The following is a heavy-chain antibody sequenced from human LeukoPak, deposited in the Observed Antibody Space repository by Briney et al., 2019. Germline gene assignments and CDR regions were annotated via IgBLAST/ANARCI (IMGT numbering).Heavy chain of an antibody. CDR2: INHSGSI. CDR3: ARGLTVAFDY. J-gene: IGHJ4*02. CDR1: GGSFSGYY. Sequence: SETLSLTCAVYGGSFSGYYWSWIRQPPGKGLEWIGEINHSGSINYNPSLKSRVTISVDTSKNQFSLKLSSVTAADTAVYYCARGLTVAFDYWGQGTLVTVSS. D-gene: IGHD6-19*01. V-gene: IGHV4-34*01.